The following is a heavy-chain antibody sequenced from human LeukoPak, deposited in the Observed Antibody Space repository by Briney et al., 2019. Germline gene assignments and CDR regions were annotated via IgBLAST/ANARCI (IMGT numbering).Heavy chain of an antibody. D-gene: IGHD6-19*01. CDR1: GFTVSSNY. J-gene: IGHJ4*02. CDR2: IYSGGST. V-gene: IGHV3-53*01. Sequence: GGSLRLSCAASGFTVSSNYMSWVRQAPGKGLEWVSVIYSGGSTYYADSVKGRFTISRDNSKNTLYLQMNSLRAEDTAVYYCAGEIIAVAGTTHWGQGTLVTVSS. CDR3: AGEIIAVAGTTH.